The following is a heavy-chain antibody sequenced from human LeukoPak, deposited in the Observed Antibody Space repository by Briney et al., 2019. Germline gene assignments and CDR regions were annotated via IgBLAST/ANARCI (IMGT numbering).Heavy chain of an antibody. J-gene: IGHJ5*02. CDR3: ARNRATYNWVDP. Sequence: PGGSLRLSCAASVFPFSDYYMSWIRQAPGKALEWVSYISSSGSTIDYADSVKGRFNISRDNAKNSLYLQMNSLRAEDTAVYYCARNRATYNWVDPWGQGNLGTVSS. V-gene: IGHV3-11*01. D-gene: IGHD3-10*01. CDR2: ISSSGSTI. CDR1: VFPFSDYY.